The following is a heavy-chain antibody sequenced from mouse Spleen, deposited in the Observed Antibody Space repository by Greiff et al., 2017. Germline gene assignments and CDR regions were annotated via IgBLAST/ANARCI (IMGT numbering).Heavy chain of an antibody. CDR3: ARGRGYFPYFDY. Sequence: QVQLQQSGAELVRPGTSVRVSCKASGYAFTNYLIEWVKQRPGQGLEWIGVINPGSGGTNYNEKFKGKATLTADKSSSTAYMQLSSLTSDDSAVYFCARGRGYFPYFDYWGQGTTLTVSS. CDR2: INPGSGGT. V-gene: IGHV1-54*01. D-gene: IGHD3-2*02. J-gene: IGHJ2*01. CDR1: GYAFTNYL.